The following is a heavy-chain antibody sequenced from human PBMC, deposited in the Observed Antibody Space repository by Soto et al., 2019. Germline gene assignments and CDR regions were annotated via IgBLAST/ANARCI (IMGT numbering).Heavy chain of an antibody. J-gene: IGHJ4*02. Sequence: PGGSLRLSCAASGFTFSSYAMSWVRQAPGKGLEWVSVISGRGSSTYYADSVKGRFTISRDNSKNTLYLQMNSLRAEDTAVYYCAKEMATMEPSFDYWGQEILVTSPQ. CDR2: ISGRGSST. V-gene: IGHV3-23*01. CDR3: AKEMATMEPSFDY. D-gene: IGHD5-12*01. CDR1: GFTFSSYA.